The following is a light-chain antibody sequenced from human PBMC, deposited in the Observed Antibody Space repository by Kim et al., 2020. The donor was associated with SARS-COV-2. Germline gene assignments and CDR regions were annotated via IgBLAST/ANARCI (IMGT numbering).Light chain of an antibody. J-gene: IGLJ3*02. CDR3: SSYAGINNLV. Sequence: QSALTQPPSASGSPGQSVTISCTGTRNDVGGYNYVSWYQQHPGKAPKLLIYEVTKRPSGVPDRFSGSKSGDTASLTVSGLQADDEADYYCSSYAGINNLVFGGGTKLTVL. CDR1: RNDVGGYNY. CDR2: EVT. V-gene: IGLV2-8*01.